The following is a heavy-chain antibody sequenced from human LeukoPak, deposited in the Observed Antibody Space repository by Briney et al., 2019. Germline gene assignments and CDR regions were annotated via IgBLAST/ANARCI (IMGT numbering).Heavy chain of an antibody. D-gene: IGHD3-10*01. J-gene: IGHJ4*02. CDR2: IIPIFGTA. CDR1: GGTFSGYA. Sequence: SVKVSCKASGGTFSGYAISWVRQAPGQGLEWMGRIIPIFGTANYAQKFQGRVTITTDESTSTAYMELSSLRSEDTAVYYCARESKNVLLWFGESQTDFDYWGQGSLVTVSS. CDR3: ARESKNVLLWFGESQTDFDY. V-gene: IGHV1-69*05.